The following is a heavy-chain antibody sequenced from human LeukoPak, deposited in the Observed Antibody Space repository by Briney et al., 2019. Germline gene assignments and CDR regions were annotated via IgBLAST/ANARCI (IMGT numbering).Heavy chain of an antibody. CDR3: ARPGEPDLAGYILH. CDR1: GYSFSSYW. CDR2: VYPADSDT. Sequence: GESLKISCKGSGYSFSSYWIAWVRQIPGQGLEWIGVVYPADSDTRYSRSFQGQDTMSVDKSIKTAYLQWNSLKASDTAMDYCARPGEPDLAGYILHWGQGTLVTVSS. V-gene: IGHV5-51*01. D-gene: IGHD1-14*01. J-gene: IGHJ1*01.